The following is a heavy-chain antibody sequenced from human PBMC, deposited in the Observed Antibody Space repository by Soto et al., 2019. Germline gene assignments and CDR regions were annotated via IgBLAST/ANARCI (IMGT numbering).Heavy chain of an antibody. V-gene: IGHV3-23*01. CDR3: AKDRNYPRDQFHN. J-gene: IGHJ4*02. CDR1: GFTFNNYA. Sequence: GGSLRLSCAASGFTFNNYAMSWVRQAPGKGLEWVSAISANGQGIYYADSVKGRFIISRDSSKNTVFLHMDSLTAEDTAVYYCAKDRNYPRDQFHNWGQGTLVTAPQ. CDR2: ISANGQGI. D-gene: IGHD1-7*01.